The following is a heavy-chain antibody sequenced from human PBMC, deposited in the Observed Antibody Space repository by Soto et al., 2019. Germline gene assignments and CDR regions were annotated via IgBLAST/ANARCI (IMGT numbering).Heavy chain of an antibody. CDR3: AKGATVTTHYQYYGMDV. Sequence: EVQLVESGGVVVQPGGSLRLSCAASGFTFDDYAMCWVRQAPGKGLEWVSLINWHGDTTYYAASVKGRFTISRDNRNNSLYLQMNSLRTEDTALYYCAKGATVTTHYQYYGMDVWGQGTTVTVSS. CDR2: INWHGDTT. CDR1: GFTFDDYA. D-gene: IGHD4-17*01. V-gene: IGHV3-43D*04. J-gene: IGHJ6*02.